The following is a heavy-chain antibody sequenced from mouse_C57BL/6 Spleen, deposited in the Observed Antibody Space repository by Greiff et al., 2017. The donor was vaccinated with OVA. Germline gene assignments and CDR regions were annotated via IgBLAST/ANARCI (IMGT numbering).Heavy chain of an antibody. CDR1: GFTFSDYG. D-gene: IGHD1-1*01. V-gene: IGHV5-17*01. CDR3: ARHYYGSSYGVYAMDY. Sequence: EVQGVESGGGLVKPGGSLKLSCAASGFTFSDYGMHWVRQAPEKGLEWVAYISSGSSTIYYADTVKGRFTISRDNAKNTLFLQMTSLRSEDTAMYYCARHYYGSSYGVYAMDYWGQGTSVTVSS. J-gene: IGHJ4*01. CDR2: ISSGSSTI.